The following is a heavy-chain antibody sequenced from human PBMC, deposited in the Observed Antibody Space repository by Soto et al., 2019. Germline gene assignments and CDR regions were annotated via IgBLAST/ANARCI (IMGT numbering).Heavy chain of an antibody. J-gene: IGHJ6*02. D-gene: IGHD1-26*01. CDR2: IYYSGST. CDR1: GGSISSYY. CDR3: ARTPAVGTGGICYYYGMDV. V-gene: IGHV4-59*01. Sequence: QVQLQESGPGLVKPSETLSLTCTVSGGSISSYYWSWIRQPPGKGLEWIGYIYYSGSTNYNPSLKSRVTISVDPSKNQFSLKLSSVTAADTAVYYCARTPAVGTGGICYYYGMDVWGQGTTVTVA.